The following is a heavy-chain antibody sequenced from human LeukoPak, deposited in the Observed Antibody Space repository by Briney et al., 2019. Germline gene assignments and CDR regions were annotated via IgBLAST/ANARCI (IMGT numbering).Heavy chain of an antibody. CDR1: GFTFSSYG. CDR3: AKDMTQLWQNDAFDI. Sequence: GGSLRLSCAASGFTFSSYGMHWVRQAPGKGLEWVTFILYDGSTKYYTDSVKGRFTISRDNAKNSLYLQMNSLRAEDMALYYCAKDMTQLWQNDAFDIWGQGTMVTVSS. D-gene: IGHD5-18*01. V-gene: IGHV3-30*02. J-gene: IGHJ3*02. CDR2: ILYDGSTK.